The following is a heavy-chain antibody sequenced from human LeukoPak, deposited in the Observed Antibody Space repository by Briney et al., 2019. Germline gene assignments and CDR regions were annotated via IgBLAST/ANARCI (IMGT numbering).Heavy chain of an antibody. Sequence: SETLSLTCTVSGGSITHYSWTWIRQPAGQGLEWIGRIYSSGSTNYNPSLKSRVTMSLDTSKHQFSPKLTSVTAADTAVYYCARDYYDDRPFDSWGPGTLVTVSS. CDR2: IYSSGST. CDR1: GGSITHYS. J-gene: IGHJ4*01. CDR3: ARDYYDDRPFDS. D-gene: IGHD3-22*01. V-gene: IGHV4-4*07.